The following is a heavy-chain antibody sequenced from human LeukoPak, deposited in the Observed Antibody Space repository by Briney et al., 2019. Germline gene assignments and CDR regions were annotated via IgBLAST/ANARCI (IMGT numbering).Heavy chain of an antibody. J-gene: IGHJ4*02. D-gene: IGHD3-9*01. CDR3: ARHGDGYYDILTGSFDY. CDR2: INHSGGT. V-gene: IGHV4-34*01. CDR1: GGSFSGYY. Sequence: SETLSLTCAVYGGSFSGYYWSWIRQPPGKGLEWIGEINHSGGTNYNPSLKSRVTISVDTSKNQFSLKLSSVTAADTAVYYCARHGDGYYDILTGSFDYWGQGTLVTVSS.